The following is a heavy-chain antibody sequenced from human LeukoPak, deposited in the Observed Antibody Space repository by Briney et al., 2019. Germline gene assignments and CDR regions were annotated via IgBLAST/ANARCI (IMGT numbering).Heavy chain of an antibody. CDR2: IYPGDSDT. CDR1: GYSFTSYW. D-gene: IGHD1-26*01. CDR3: ARSVGATYYSFDY. V-gene: IGHV5-51*01. J-gene: IGHJ4*02. Sequence: GESLKISCQGSGYSFTSYWIGWVRPMPGKGLEWMGIIYPGDSDTRYSPSFQGQVTISADKSISTAYLQWSSLKASDTAMYYCARSVGATYYSFDYWGQGTLVTVSS.